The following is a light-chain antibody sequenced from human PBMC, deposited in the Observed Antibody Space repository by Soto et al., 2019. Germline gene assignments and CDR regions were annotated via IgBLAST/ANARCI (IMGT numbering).Light chain of an antibody. V-gene: IGKV3-15*01. CDR3: QQYDDWPWT. J-gene: IGKJ1*01. Sequence: IVMTQSPATLSVSPGERVTLSCRASQSVRNNLAWFEQKPGQSPRLLIYGASTRATALPARFSGSGSGTEFTLTISSLQSEDFAVYYCQQYDDWPWTFGQGTKVEIK. CDR2: GAS. CDR1: QSVRNN.